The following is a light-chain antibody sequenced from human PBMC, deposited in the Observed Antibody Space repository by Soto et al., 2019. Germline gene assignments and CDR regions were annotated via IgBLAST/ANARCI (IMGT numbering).Light chain of an antibody. CDR3: QQRSSWPLLT. CDR2: DAS. J-gene: IGKJ4*01. CDR1: QSVSNY. V-gene: IGKV3-11*01. Sequence: EIVLTQSPATLSLSPGERATLSCRASQSVSNYLAWFQQKPGQAPRLLIYDASNRATAIPARFRGRGAWTAFTLTTSSLEPEDFAVYYCQQRSSWPLLTFGGGTKVEI.